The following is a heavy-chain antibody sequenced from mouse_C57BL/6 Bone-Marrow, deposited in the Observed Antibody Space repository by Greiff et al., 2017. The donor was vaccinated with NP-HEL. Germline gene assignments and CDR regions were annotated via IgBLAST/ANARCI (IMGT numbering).Heavy chain of an antibody. J-gene: IGHJ1*03. CDR3: ARSPVYYYGSSPAFDV. Sequence: QVQLQQPGAELVMPGASVKLSCKASGYTFTSYWMHRVKQRPGQGLEWIGEIDPSDSYTNYNQKFKGKATLTVDKSSSTAYMQLSSLTSEDSAVYYCARSPVYYYGSSPAFDVWGTGTTVTVSS. V-gene: IGHV1-69*01. D-gene: IGHD1-1*01. CDR2: IDPSDSYT. CDR1: GYTFTSYW.